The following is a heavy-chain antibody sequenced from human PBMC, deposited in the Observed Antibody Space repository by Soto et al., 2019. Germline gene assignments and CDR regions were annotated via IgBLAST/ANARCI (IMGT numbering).Heavy chain of an antibody. J-gene: IGHJ4*02. Sequence: QLQLQESGPGLVKPSETLSLTCSVSGDSINSDSYYWGWIRQPPGKGLEWIGRIDSRGNTYYNPSLKTRVTISLDKSKSQFSLKLNSVTAADSAVYFCARLEGLATISYYFDYWGQGTLVTVSS. CDR1: GDSINSDSYY. CDR2: IDSRGNT. D-gene: IGHD3-9*01. CDR3: ARLEGLATISYYFDY. V-gene: IGHV4-39*01.